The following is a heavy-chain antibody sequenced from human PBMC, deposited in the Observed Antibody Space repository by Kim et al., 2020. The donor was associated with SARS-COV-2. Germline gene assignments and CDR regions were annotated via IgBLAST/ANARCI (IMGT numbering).Heavy chain of an antibody. CDR1: GYTFTSYY. CDR3: AREKFDSNPIRGYYYYYGMDV. D-gene: IGHD4-4*01. V-gene: IGHV1-46*01. J-gene: IGHJ6*02. Sequence: ASVKVSCKASGYTFTSYYMHWVRQAPGQGLEWMGIINPSGGSTSYAQKFQGRVTMTRDTSTSTVYMELSSLRSEDTAVYYCAREKFDSNPIRGYYYYYGMDVWGQGTTVTVSS. CDR2: INPSGGST.